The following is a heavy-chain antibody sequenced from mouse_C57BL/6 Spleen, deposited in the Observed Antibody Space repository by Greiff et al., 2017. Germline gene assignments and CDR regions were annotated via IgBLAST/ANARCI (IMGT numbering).Heavy chain of an antibody. CDR3: ASAYYSFAD. CDR2: INPSTGGT. V-gene: IGHV1-42*01. J-gene: IGHJ3*01. Sequence: VQLQQSGPELVQPGASVKISCKSSGYSFTGYYMNWVKQSPEKSLEWIGEINPSTGGTTYNQKFKAKATLTVDKSSSTAYMQLKSLTSEDSAVYYCASAYYSFADWGQGTLVTVSA. CDR1: GYSFTGYY. D-gene: IGHD2-10*01.